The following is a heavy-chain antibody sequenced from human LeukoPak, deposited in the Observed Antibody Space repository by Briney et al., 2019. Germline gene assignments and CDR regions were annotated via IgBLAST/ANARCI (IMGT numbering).Heavy chain of an antibody. V-gene: IGHV1-69*04. Sequence: GASVKVSCKASGYTFTSYGISWVRQAPGQGLEWMGRFIPILGIANYAQKFQGRVTITADKSTSTAYMELSSLRSEDTAVYYCVRDPGRDDDILTGYQLDAFDIWGQGTMVTVSS. CDR1: GYTFTSYG. CDR3: VRDPGRDDDILTGYQLDAFDI. D-gene: IGHD3-9*01. J-gene: IGHJ3*02. CDR2: FIPILGIA.